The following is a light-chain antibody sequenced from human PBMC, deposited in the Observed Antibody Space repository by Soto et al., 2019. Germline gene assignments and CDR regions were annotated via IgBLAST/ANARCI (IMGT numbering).Light chain of an antibody. CDR3: QQYGSAQYT. V-gene: IGKV3-20*01. J-gene: IGKJ2*01. Sequence: EIVLTQSPGTLSLSPGERATLSCRASQSVSSSYLAWYQQKPGQAPRLLIYGASSSATGIPDRFIGSGSGTDFALTISRLEPEDFAVYYCQQYGSAQYTFGQGTKLEIK. CDR1: QSVSSSY. CDR2: GAS.